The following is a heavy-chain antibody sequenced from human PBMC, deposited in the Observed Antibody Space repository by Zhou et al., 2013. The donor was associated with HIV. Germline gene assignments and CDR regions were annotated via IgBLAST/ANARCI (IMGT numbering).Heavy chain of an antibody. J-gene: IGHJ3*02. CDR1: GYTFTSFG. D-gene: IGHD7-27*01. V-gene: IGHV1-18*01. CDR3: ARDLDWGYIDAFNI. CDR2: ISAYNGDT. Sequence: QVQLVQSGTEVKKPGASVKVSCQASGYTFTSFGISWVRQAPGQELEWMGWISAYNGDTTTAKKLQGRVTLTTDTSTSTAYMELRSLKSDDTAVYYCARDLDWGYIDAFNIWGQGTMVTVSS.